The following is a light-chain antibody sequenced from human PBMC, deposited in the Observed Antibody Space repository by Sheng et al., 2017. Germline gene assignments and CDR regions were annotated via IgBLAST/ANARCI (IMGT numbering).Light chain of an antibody. Sequence: SYELTQPPSVSVSLGQMARITCSGEALPKKYAYWYQQRPGQAPVLVIYKDTERSSGIPERFSGSSSGTTVTLTITGVQAEDEADYHCLSADGDNSHVVFGGGTRLTVL. CDR1: ALPKKY. J-gene: IGLJ2*01. CDR2: KDT. V-gene: IGLV3-16*01. CDR3: LSADGDNSHVV.